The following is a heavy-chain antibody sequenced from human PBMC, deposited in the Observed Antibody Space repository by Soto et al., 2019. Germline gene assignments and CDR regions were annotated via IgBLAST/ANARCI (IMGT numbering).Heavy chain of an antibody. CDR1: GGSISSYY. J-gene: IGHJ5*02. V-gene: IGHV4-59*01. CDR3: ARGKYSNGWFDP. D-gene: IGHD6-19*01. Sequence: SETLSLTCTVSGGSISSYYWSWIRQPPGKGLEWIGYIYYSGSTNYNPSLKSRVTISVDTSKNQFSLKLISVTAADTAVYYCARGKYSNGWFDPWGRGTLVTVSS. CDR2: IYYSGST.